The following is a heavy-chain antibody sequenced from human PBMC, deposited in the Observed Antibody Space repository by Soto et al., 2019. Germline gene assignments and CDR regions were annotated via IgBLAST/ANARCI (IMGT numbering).Heavy chain of an antibody. CDR3: ASTHDYGYFDY. CDR2: IKQDGSEK. Sequence: GGSLRLSCAASGFTFSSYWMSWVRQAPGKGLEWVANIKQDGSEKYYVDSVKGRFTISRDNAKNSLYLQMNSLRAEDTAVYYCASTHDYGYFDYWGQGTLVTVSS. D-gene: IGHD4-17*01. CDR1: GFTFSSYW. V-gene: IGHV3-7*05. J-gene: IGHJ4*02.